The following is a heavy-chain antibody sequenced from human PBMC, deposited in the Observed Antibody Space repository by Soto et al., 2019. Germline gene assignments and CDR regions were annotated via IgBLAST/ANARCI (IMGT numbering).Heavy chain of an antibody. Sequence: QVQLVQSGAEVKEPGASVKVSCKASGSTFTNYGISWVRQAPGQGLEWMGWIHPKNVNTKDARKFQGRVTMTTDTPTSTAYMELRSLRSDDKAVYYCAKEYCDSSRCYLPDYWGQGALVTVSS. J-gene: IGHJ4*02. CDR1: GSTFTNYG. CDR2: IHPKNVNT. CDR3: AKEYCDSSRCYLPDY. D-gene: IGHD2-2*01. V-gene: IGHV1-18*01.